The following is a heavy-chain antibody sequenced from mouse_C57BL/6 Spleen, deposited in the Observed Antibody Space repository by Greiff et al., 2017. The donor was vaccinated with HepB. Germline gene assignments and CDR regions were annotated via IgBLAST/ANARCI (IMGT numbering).Heavy chain of an antibody. J-gene: IGHJ4*01. Sequence: QVQLQQSGAELVKPGASVKISCKASGYAFSSYWMNWVKQRPGKGLEWIGQIYPGDGDTNYNGKFKGKATLTADKSSSTAYMQLSSLTSEDSAVYCCARSGYGSSYDYAMDYWGQGTSVTVSS. CDR1: GYAFSSYW. CDR3: ARSGYGSSYDYAMDY. V-gene: IGHV1-80*01. D-gene: IGHD1-1*01. CDR2: IYPGDGDT.